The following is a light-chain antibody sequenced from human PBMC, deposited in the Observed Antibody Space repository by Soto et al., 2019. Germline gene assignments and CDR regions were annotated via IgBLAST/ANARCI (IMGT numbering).Light chain of an antibody. CDR2: GAS. CDR1: RSVSSSY. V-gene: IGKV3-20*01. CDR3: QQYGSSQWT. Sequence: EIVLTQSPGTLSLSPGERATLSCRASRSVSSSYLAWYQQKPGQAPRLLIYGASSRATGIPDRFSGSGSGTDVTLTISRLEPEDFAVYYCQQYGSSQWTFGQGTKVEIK. J-gene: IGKJ1*01.